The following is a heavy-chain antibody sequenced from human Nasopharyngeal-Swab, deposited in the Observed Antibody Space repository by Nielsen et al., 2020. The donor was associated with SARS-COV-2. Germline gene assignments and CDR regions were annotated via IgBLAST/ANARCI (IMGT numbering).Heavy chain of an antibody. CDR1: GFTFSWHW. CDR3: ARVLLRALGKFGEGYAFDI. Sequence: GGSLRLSCAASGFTFSWHWMHWVRQAPGKGLVWVSYINTDGSNTKYADSVKGRFTISRDNAKNSLYLQMNSLRVEDTAVYYCARVLLRALGKFGEGYAFDIWGQGTMVTVSS. V-gene: IGHV3-74*01. CDR2: INTDGSNT. J-gene: IGHJ3*02. D-gene: IGHD3-10*01.